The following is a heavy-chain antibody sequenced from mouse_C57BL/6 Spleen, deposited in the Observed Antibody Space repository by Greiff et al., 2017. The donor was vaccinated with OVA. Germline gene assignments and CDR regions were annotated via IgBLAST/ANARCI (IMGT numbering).Heavy chain of an antibody. D-gene: IGHD2-1*01. Sequence: EVQLVESEGGLVQPGSSMKLSCTASGFTFSDYYMAWVRQVPEKGLEWVANINYDGSSTYYLDSLKSRFIISRDNAKNILYLQMSSLKSEDTATYYCARVNYGNLDYWGQGTTLTVSS. CDR2: INYDGSST. V-gene: IGHV5-16*01. J-gene: IGHJ2*01. CDR3: ARVNYGNLDY. CDR1: GFTFSDYY.